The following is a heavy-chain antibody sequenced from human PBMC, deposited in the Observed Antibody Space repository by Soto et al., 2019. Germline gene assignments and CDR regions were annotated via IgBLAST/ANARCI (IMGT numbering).Heavy chain of an antibody. CDR3: ARVMATGRYFDS. CDR1: GFTFSRSG. V-gene: IGHV3-33*01. Sequence: QVQLVESGGGVAQPGRSLTLSCAASGFTFSRSGMHWVRQAPGKGLEWVAGTWCDGSNKYYADSVKGRFTISRDNSKNTLYLQMNSLSPDDTAVYYCARVMATGRYFDSWGQGVLVTVSS. CDR2: TWCDGSNK. D-gene: IGHD1-1*01. J-gene: IGHJ4*02.